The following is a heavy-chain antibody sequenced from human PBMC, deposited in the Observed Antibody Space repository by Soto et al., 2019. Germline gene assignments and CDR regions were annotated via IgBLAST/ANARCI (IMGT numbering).Heavy chain of an antibody. CDR2: INAANGDT. Sequence: ASVKVSCKASGYTFTSYGIHWVRQAPGQRLEWMGWINAANGDTKYSPKFQGRVTITRDTSASTAYMELSSLRSEDTAGYYCVRRHVSATGIDWFDPWGQGTLVTAPQ. CDR3: VRRHVSATGIDWFDP. V-gene: IGHV1-3*01. J-gene: IGHJ5*02. CDR1: GYTFTSYG. D-gene: IGHD6-13*01.